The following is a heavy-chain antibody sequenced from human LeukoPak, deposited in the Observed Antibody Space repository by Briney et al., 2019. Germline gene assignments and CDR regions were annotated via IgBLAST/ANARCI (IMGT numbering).Heavy chain of an antibody. Sequence: GGSLRLSCAASGFTFSSYKMNWVRQAPGKGLEWVSSISSGVTYIYYADSLKGRFTISRDNAKNSLYLQMNSLRAEDTAVYYCAKYLWFGELPNIDYWGQGTLVTVSS. D-gene: IGHD3-10*01. CDR1: GFTFSSYK. J-gene: IGHJ4*02. V-gene: IGHV3-21*04. CDR2: ISSGVTYI. CDR3: AKYLWFGELPNIDY.